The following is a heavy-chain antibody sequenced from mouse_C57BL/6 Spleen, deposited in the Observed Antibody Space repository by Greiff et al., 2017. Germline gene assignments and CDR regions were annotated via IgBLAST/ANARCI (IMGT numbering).Heavy chain of an antibody. CDR3: ARLGYSTPLLSAY. J-gene: IGHJ3*01. CDR1: GYTFTSYG. CDR2: IYPRSGNT. Sequence: VKLQESGAELARPGASVKLSCKASGYTFTSYGISWVKQRTGQGLGWIGEIYPRSGNTYYNEKVKGKATLTADKSSSTAYMELRSLTSEDSAVYFCARLGYSTPLLSAYWSQGTLVTVSA. D-gene: IGHD2-1*01. V-gene: IGHV1-81*01.